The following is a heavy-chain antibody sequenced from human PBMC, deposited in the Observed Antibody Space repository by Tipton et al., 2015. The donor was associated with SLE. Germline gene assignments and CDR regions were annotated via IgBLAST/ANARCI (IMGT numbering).Heavy chain of an antibody. CDR2: MNPNSGNT. CDR1: GYTFVNYD. Sequence: QLVQSGAEVKKPGASVRVSCEASGYTFVNYDINWVRQATGQGLEWMGWMNPNSGNTGYAQKLQGRVTITTNTSISTSYMELTSLTSEGAAVYYCARGRMGTLTDAFDIWGQGTMVPVSS. J-gene: IGHJ3*02. CDR3: ARGRMGTLTDAFDI. D-gene: IGHD1-1*01. V-gene: IGHV1-8*01.